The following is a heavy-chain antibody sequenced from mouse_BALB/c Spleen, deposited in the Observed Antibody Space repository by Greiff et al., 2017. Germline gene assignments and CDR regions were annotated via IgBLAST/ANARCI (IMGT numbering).Heavy chain of an antibody. D-gene: IGHD2-4*01. Sequence: VHVKQSGPELVKPGASVKMSCKASGYTFTSYVMHWVKQKPGQGLEWIGYINPYNDGTKYNEKFKGKATLTSDKSSSTAYMELSSLTSEDSAVYYCAREGLRRGFAYWGQGTLVTVSA. J-gene: IGHJ3*01. CDR1: GYTFTSYV. V-gene: IGHV1-14*01. CDR2: INPYNDGT. CDR3: AREGLRRGFAY.